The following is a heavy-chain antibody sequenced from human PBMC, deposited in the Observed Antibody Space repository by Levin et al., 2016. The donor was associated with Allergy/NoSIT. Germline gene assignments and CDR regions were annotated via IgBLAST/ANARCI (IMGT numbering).Heavy chain of an antibody. D-gene: IGHD5/OR15-5a*01. CDR1: GGSISSYY. V-gene: IGHV4-34*01. CDR3: ARGRHSDVYDSHFGLDV. CDR2: INHRGLT. Sequence: SETLSLTCAVSGGSISSYYWSWIRQAPGQGPEWIAEINHRGLTNYRPSLQSRVTISIDTSKNEFSLRLASVTAADRAVYYCARGRHSDVYDSHFGLDVWGQGTTVTVSS. J-gene: IGHJ6*02.